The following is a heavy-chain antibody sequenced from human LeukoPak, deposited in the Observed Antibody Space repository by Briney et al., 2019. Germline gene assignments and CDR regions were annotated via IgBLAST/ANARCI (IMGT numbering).Heavy chain of an antibody. V-gene: IGHV3-23*01. CDR1: GFTFSSFS. Sequence: GGSLRPSCAASGFTFSSFSMSWVRQAPGEVLEWVSSIVHIGHTTFYVDSVMGRLTISRHNSNHPLYLQIDCLRVEDTAVYYFARCVMGYSGYDLDYWGQGTLVTVSS. J-gene: IGHJ4*02. D-gene: IGHD5-12*01. CDR3: ARCVMGYSGYDLDY. CDR2: IVHIGHTT.